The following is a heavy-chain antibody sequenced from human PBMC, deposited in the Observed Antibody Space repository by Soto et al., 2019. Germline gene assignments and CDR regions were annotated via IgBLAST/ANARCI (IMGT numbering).Heavy chain of an antibody. CDR2: ISYDGSNK. CDR3: AKSNPFHDSSGYYPFYFDY. V-gene: IGHV3-30*18. Sequence: GESLKISCAASGFTFSSYGMHWVRQAPGKGLEWVAVISYDGSNKYYADSVKGRFTISRDNSKNTLYLQMNSLRAEDTAVYYCAKSNPFHDSSGYYPFYFDYWGQGTLVTVSS. D-gene: IGHD3-22*01. J-gene: IGHJ4*02. CDR1: GFTFSSYG.